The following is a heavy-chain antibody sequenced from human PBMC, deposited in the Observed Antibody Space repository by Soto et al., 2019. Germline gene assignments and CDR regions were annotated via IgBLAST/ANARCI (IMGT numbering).Heavy chain of an antibody. CDR3: AKGLRLMEH. V-gene: IGHV3-30-3*02. D-gene: IGHD1-1*01. J-gene: IGHJ1*01. Sequence: XESLRLSCVASGFTFSSYALHWVRQAPGKGLEWVALISNDGMNTFYADSVKGRMTVSRDKAEKTMYLQMNSLTAEDTAVYYCAKGLRLMEHWGQGTVVTVPS. CDR2: ISNDGMNT. CDR1: GFTFSSYA.